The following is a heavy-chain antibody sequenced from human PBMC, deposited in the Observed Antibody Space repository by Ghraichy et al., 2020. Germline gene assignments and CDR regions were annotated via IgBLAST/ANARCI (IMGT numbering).Heavy chain of an antibody. D-gene: IGHD2-21*02. CDR3: AKDLALGVVVTAILDY. Sequence: GGSLRLSCAASGFTFSSYAMSWVRQAPGKGLEWVSAISGSGGSTYYADSVKGRFTISRDNSKNTLYLQMNSLRAEDTAVYYCAKDLALGVVVTAILDYWGQGTLVTVSS. V-gene: IGHV3-23*01. CDR2: ISGSGGST. J-gene: IGHJ4*02. CDR1: GFTFSSYA.